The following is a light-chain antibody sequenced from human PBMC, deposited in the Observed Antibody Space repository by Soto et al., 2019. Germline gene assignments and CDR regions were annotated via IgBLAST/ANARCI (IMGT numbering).Light chain of an antibody. Sequence: QSALTQPASVSGSPGQSITISCTGTSSDIGGYNYISWYQQLPGKAPKFIIYDVRNRPSGASNRFSGSRSGNTAALTISGLQDEDEADYYCSSNTSSSTVIFGGGTKLTVL. CDR1: SSDIGGYNY. V-gene: IGLV2-14*01. J-gene: IGLJ2*01. CDR3: SSNTSSSTVI. CDR2: DVR.